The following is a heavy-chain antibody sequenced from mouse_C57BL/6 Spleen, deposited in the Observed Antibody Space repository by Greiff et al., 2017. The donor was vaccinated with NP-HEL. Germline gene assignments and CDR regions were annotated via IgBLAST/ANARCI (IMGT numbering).Heavy chain of an antibody. V-gene: IGHV2-2*01. CDR2: IWSGGST. D-gene: IGHD2-10*02. Sequence: VMLVESGPGLVQPSQSLSITCTVSGFSLTSYGVHWVRQSPGKGLEWLGVIWSGGSTDYNAAFISRLSISKDNSKSQVFFKMNSLQADDTAIYYCARKYGIWYFDVWGTGTTVTVSS. CDR1: GFSLTSYG. J-gene: IGHJ1*03. CDR3: ARKYGIWYFDV.